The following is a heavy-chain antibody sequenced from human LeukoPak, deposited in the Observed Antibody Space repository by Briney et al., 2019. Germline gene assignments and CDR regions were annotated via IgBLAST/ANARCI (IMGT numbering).Heavy chain of an antibody. CDR1: GFTFSSYA. CDR2: ISGSGGST. Sequence: GGSLRPSCAASGFTFSSYAMSWVRQAPGKGLEWVSAISGSGGSTYYADSVKGRFTISRDNSKNTLYLQMNSLRAEDTAVYYCAKDSCSSTSCLYYFDYWGQGTLVTVSS. V-gene: IGHV3-23*01. D-gene: IGHD2-2*01. CDR3: AKDSCSSTSCLYYFDY. J-gene: IGHJ4*02.